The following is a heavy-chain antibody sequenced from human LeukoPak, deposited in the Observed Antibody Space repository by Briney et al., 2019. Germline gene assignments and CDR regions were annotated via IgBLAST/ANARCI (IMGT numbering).Heavy chain of an antibody. V-gene: IGHV4-59*01. CDR1: GCSISSYY. Sequence: SESVSVTCTVSGCSISSYYLSWMRQPPGKGLEWIGYIYYSGSNNYIPSLNRRVTISVDTPKNQLCLHLSSVTAADTAVYYCARVPASSSWYAWFDPWGQGTLVTVSS. CDR3: ARVPASSSWYAWFDP. D-gene: IGHD6-13*01. CDR2: IYYSGSN. J-gene: IGHJ5*02.